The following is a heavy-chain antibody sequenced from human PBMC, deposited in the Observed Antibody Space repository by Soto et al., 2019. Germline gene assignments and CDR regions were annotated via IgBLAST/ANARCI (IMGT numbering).Heavy chain of an antibody. CDR1: GFTFSSYG. D-gene: IGHD3-10*01. J-gene: IGHJ5*02. Sequence: GGSLRLSCAASGFTFSSYGMHWVRQAPGKGLEWVAVIWYDGSNKYYADSVKGRFTISRENSKNTLYLQMNSLRAEDTAVYYCASQHYGSPGASWGQGTLVTVSS. V-gene: IGHV3-33*01. CDR2: IWYDGSNK. CDR3: ASQHYGSPGAS.